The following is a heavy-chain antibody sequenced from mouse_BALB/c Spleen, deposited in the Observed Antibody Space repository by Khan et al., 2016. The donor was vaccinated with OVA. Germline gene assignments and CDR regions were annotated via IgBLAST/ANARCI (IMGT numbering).Heavy chain of an antibody. CDR1: GFSLNNYS. Sequence: GQLKEEGPGLVQPSQSLSITCTVSGFSLNNYSVHWVRQSPGKGLEWLGVIWSAGSTDYNAAFISRLTISKDNSRSQVFFKMNSLQPNDTAIYYCARRGYDYGRGALFAYWGQGTLVTVSA. CDR3: ARRGYDYGRGALFAY. CDR2: IWSAGST. D-gene: IGHD2-4*01. J-gene: IGHJ3*01. V-gene: IGHV2-2*02.